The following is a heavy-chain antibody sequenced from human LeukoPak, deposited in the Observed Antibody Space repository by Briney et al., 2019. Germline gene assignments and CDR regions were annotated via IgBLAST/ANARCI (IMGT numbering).Heavy chain of an antibody. Sequence: PGRSLRLSCAASGFTFSSYAMHWVRQAPGKGLEWAAVISYDGSNKYYADSVKGRFTISRDNSKNTLYLQMNSLRAEDTAVYYCARQPCSSSWYGFDAFDIWGQGTMVTVSS. CDR3: ARQPCSSSWYGFDAFDI. V-gene: IGHV3-30*04. J-gene: IGHJ3*02. D-gene: IGHD6-13*01. CDR1: GFTFSSYA. CDR2: ISYDGSNK.